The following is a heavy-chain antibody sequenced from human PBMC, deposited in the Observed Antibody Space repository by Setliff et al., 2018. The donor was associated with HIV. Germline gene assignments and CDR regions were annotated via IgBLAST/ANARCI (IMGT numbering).Heavy chain of an antibody. J-gene: IGHJ4*02. CDR1: GASITNDSFY. CDR3: ASHQDYGDNYYFDY. CDR2: IHHSGPT. V-gene: IGHV4-39*01. Sequence: SETLSLTCTVSGASITNDSFYWGWIRQSPGKGLEWTAHIHHSGPTYYNPSLKSRVTMSVDTSKSQFSLRLSSVTATDAALYYCASHQDYGDNYYFDYWGQGALVTVSS. D-gene: IGHD4-17*01.